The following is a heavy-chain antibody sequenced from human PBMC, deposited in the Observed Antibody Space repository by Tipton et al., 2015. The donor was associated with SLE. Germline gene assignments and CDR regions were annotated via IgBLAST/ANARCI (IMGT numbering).Heavy chain of an antibody. J-gene: IGHJ4*02. Sequence: LRLSCTVSGGSISTGGYSWDWIRQAPGKGLEWIGSMYFSGNTYYNPFLRSRVTISADTSKNQFSLKLTSVTAADTAVYYCARDPKYWGQGTLVIVSS. V-gene: IGHV4-39*07. CDR1: GGSISTGGYS. CDR3: ARDPKY. CDR2: MYFSGNT.